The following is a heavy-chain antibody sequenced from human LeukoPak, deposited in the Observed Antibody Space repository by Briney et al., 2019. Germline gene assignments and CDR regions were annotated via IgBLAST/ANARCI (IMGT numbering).Heavy chain of an antibody. Sequence: SETLSLTCAVYGGSFSGYYWSWIRQPPGKGLEWIGEINHSGSTNYNPSLKSRVTISVDTSKNQFSLKLSSVTAADTALYYCARELDHDYDDYYLGYWGQGTLVTVSS. J-gene: IGHJ4*02. CDR2: INHSGST. V-gene: IGHV4-34*01. D-gene: IGHD4-17*01. CDR3: ARELDHDYDDYYLGY. CDR1: GGSFSGYY.